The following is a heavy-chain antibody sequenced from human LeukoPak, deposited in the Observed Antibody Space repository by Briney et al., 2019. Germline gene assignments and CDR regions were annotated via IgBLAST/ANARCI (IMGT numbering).Heavy chain of an antibody. CDR3: GTDRYGDYAYDAFDI. Sequence: ASVKVSCKVSGYTLTELFMHWVLQAPGKGLEWMGGFDPEDGETIYAQKIQGRVTMTQDTSTDTAYMELSSLRSEDTAVYYSGTDRYGDYAYDAFDIWGQGTMVTVSS. V-gene: IGHV1-24*01. CDR1: GYTLTELF. J-gene: IGHJ3*02. CDR2: FDPEDGET. D-gene: IGHD4-17*01.